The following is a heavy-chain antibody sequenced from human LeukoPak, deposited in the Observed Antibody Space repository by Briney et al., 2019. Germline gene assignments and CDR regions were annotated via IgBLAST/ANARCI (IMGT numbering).Heavy chain of an antibody. V-gene: IGHV3-74*01. J-gene: IGHJ4*02. CDR1: GFPFSSYW. Sequence: PGGSLRLSCAASGFPFSSYWMHWVRQAPGKGLVCVSRINSDGSSTSNAESVKGRFTISRDNAKNTVYLQMNSLRAEDTAVYYCVRELRHTSGWDYWGQGTLVTVSS. CDR3: VRELRHTSGWDY. D-gene: IGHD6-19*01. CDR2: INSDGSST.